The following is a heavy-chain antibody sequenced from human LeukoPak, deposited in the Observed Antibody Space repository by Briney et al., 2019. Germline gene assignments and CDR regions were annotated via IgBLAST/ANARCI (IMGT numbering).Heavy chain of an antibody. D-gene: IGHD3-10*01. CDR3: ARGRSITLLRGVAMSDGFDI. V-gene: IGHV3-21*01. CDR1: GFTFTSYG. J-gene: IGHJ3*02. CDR2: IDISGSYI. Sequence: GGSLRLSCTASGFTFTSYGMNWVRQAPGKGLEWVSFIDISGSYIYYGDSLKGRVTISRDNAKNSLYLQMNGLRAEDTAVYYCARGRSITLLRGVAMSDGFDIWGQGAMVTVSS.